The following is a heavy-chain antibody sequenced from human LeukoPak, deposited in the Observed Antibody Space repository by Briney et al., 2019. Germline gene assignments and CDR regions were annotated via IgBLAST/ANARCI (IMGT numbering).Heavy chain of an antibody. V-gene: IGHV1-18*01. Sequence: GASVKVSCKASGYTFTSYGISWVRQAPGQGLEWMGWISAYNGNTNYAQKLQGRVTMTTDTSTSTAYMELRSLRSDDTAVYYCARDKMEYQLPLPFDAFDIWGQGTMVTVSS. CDR1: GYTFTSYG. CDR3: ARDKMEYQLPLPFDAFDI. D-gene: IGHD2-2*01. J-gene: IGHJ3*02. CDR2: ISAYNGNT.